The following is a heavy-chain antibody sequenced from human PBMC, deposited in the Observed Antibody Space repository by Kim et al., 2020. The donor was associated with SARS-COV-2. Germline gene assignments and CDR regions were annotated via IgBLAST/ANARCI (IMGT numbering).Heavy chain of an antibody. CDR3: ARDHPLRFLEWSGAFDI. J-gene: IGHJ3*02. V-gene: IGHV3-64*01. D-gene: IGHD3-3*01. Sequence: VKGRFTISRDNSKNTLYLQMGSLRAEDMAVYYCARDHPLRFLEWSGAFDIWGQGTMVTVSS.